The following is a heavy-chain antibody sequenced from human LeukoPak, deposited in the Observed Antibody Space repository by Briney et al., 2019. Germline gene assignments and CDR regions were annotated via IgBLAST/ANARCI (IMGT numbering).Heavy chain of an antibody. Sequence: GASVKVSCKASGGTFSSYAISWVRQAPGQGLEWMGGIIPIFGTANYAQKLQGRVTITTDESTSTAYMELSSLRSEDTAVYYCAREGRYCSGGSCYESYFDYWGQGTLVTVSS. V-gene: IGHV1-69*05. J-gene: IGHJ4*02. CDR1: GGTFSSYA. D-gene: IGHD2-15*01. CDR3: AREGRYCSGGSCYESYFDY. CDR2: IIPIFGTA.